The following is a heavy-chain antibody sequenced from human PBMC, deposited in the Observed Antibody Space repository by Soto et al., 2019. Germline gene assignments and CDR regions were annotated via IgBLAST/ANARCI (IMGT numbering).Heavy chain of an antibody. Sequence: ASVKVSCKASGYSFTTYDINWVRQATGQGLEWMGWINPNNGNTGYAQKFQGRVTLTRTTSISTVYMELSSLRSDDTAVYYCARTSSGTREGFDPWGQGTVVTSPQ. J-gene: IGHJ5*02. CDR1: GYSFTTYD. CDR2: INPNNGNT. V-gene: IGHV1-8*01. CDR3: ARTSSGTREGFDP. D-gene: IGHD1-7*01.